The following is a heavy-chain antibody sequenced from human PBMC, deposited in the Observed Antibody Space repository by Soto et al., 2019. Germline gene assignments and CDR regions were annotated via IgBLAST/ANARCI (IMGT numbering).Heavy chain of an antibody. J-gene: IGHJ6*02. CDR3: ANGGLAGSSSWYPYYGMDV. V-gene: IGHV3-23*01. CDR1: GFTFSSYA. D-gene: IGHD6-13*01. CDR2: ISGSGGST. Sequence: GGSLRLSCAASGFTFSSYAMSWVRQAPGKGLEWVSAISGSGGSTYYADSVKGRFTISRDNSKNTLYLQMNSLRAEDTAVYYCANGGLAGSSSWYPYYGMDVWGQGTTVTVSS.